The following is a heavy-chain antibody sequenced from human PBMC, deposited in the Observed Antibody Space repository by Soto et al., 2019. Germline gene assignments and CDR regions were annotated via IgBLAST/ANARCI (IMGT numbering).Heavy chain of an antibody. CDR2: ISTSGRTV. Sequence: LRLSCAASGFSFSDYYMSWIRQAPGKGLEWVSYISTSGRTVYYADSVKGRFTISRDNAKNSLSLQMNSLRAEDTAAYYCARARHYYGSGSYLNFDYWGQGTLVTVSS. V-gene: IGHV3-11*01. D-gene: IGHD3-10*01. CDR1: GFSFSDYY. J-gene: IGHJ4*02. CDR3: ARARHYYGSGSYLNFDY.